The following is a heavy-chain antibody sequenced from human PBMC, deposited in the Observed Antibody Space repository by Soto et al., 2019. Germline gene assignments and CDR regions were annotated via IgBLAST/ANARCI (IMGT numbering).Heavy chain of an antibody. Sequence: QVQLQQWGAGLLKPSETLSLTCAVYGGSFSGYCWSWIRQPPGKGLEWIGEVDHSGSTNYNPSLKSRVTISVDTSKNQFSLKLSSVTAADTAVYYCASGRKEYSSSWYVDWGQGTLVTVSS. CDR2: VDHSGST. CDR3: ASGRKEYSSSWYVD. D-gene: IGHD6-13*01. J-gene: IGHJ4*02. V-gene: IGHV4-34*01. CDR1: GGSFSGYC.